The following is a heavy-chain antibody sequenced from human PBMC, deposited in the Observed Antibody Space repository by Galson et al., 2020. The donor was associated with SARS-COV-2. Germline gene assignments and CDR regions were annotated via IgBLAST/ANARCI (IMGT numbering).Heavy chain of an antibody. CDR3: AKEGIDCSSTSCYEGWVYYYYGMDV. CDR1: GFTFSSYG. V-gene: IGHV3-30*18. J-gene: IGHJ6*02. CDR2: ISYDGSNK. D-gene: IGHD2-2*01. Sequence: GGSLRLSCAASGFTFSSYGMHWVRQAPGKGLEWVAVISYDGSNKNYAYSVKGRFTISRDNSKNTLYLQMNSLRAEDTAVYYCAKEGIDCSSTSCYEGWVYYYYGMDVWGQGTTVTVSS.